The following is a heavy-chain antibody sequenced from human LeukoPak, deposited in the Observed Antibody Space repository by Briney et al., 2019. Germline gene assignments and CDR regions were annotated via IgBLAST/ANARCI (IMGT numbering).Heavy chain of an antibody. J-gene: IGHJ4*02. CDR3: TKDGRELRTDEPYLDY. CDR2: ILGDENR. Sequence: GGSLRLSCAASGFTVSSNCMTWVRQAPGKGLEWVSVILGDENRFYADSVKGRFTISRDNVKNSLYLQMNSLRPEDTAFYFCTKDGRELRTDEPYLDYWGQATLVTVSS. D-gene: IGHD1-26*01. V-gene: IGHV3-53*05. CDR1: GFTVSSNC.